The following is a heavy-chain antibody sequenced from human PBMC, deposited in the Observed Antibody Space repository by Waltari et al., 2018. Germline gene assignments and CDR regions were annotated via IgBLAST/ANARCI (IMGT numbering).Heavy chain of an antibody. J-gene: IGHJ3*02. D-gene: IGHD2-21*01. CDR1: GGSIRSGDYY. Sequence: QVQLQESGPGLVKSSQTLSLTCTVSGGSIRSGDYYWSWIRQPPGKGLEWIGYIYHTGNTYYNPSLKSRVTISIDTSKNQFSLKLSSVTAADTAVYYCARNSVGFDIWGQGTTVTVSS. V-gene: IGHV4-30-4*01. CDR3: ARNSVGFDI. CDR2: IYHTGNT.